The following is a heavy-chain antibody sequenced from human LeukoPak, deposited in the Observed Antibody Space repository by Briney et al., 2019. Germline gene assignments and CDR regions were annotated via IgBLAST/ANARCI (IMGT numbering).Heavy chain of an antibody. CDR2: IYPGDSDT. Sequence: GESLKISCKGSAYSFTSYWIGCVRRMPGKGVEGMGVIYPGDSDTRYSPSSQGQITISADKSISTSYRQWSSLKASDTAMYYCARRGVVGTVYYFDYWGEGTLVTVSS. CDR3: ARRGVVGTVYYFDY. J-gene: IGHJ4*02. D-gene: IGHD2-21*01. CDR1: AYSFTSYW. V-gene: IGHV5-51*01.